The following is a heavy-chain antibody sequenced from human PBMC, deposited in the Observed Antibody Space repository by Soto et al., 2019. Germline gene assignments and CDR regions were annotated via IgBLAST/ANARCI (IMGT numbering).Heavy chain of an antibody. CDR1: GGSIRSYY. D-gene: IGHD3-10*01. CDR3: ARHTYGSGSTYFDY. V-gene: IGHV4-59*08. Sequence: SETLSLTCTVSGGSIRSYYWSWIRQPPGKGLEWIGYIYYSGSTNYNPSLKSRVTISVDTSKNQFSLKLNSMTAADTAVYYCARHTYGSGSTYFDYWGQGTLVTVSS. CDR2: IYYSGST. J-gene: IGHJ4*02.